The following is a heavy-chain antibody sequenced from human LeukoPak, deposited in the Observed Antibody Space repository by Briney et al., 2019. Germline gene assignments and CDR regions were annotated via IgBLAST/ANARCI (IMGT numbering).Heavy chain of an antibody. J-gene: IGHJ5*02. Sequence: ASVKVSCKASGYTFTGYYMHWVRQAPGQGLEWMGWINPNSGGTNYAQQGRVTMTRDTSTSTVYMELSSLRSEDTAVYYCARDRMDYGDSGWFDPWGQGTLVTVSS. D-gene: IGHD4-17*01. V-gene: IGHV1-2*02. CDR1: GYTFTGYY. CDR3: ARDRMDYGDSGWFDP. CDR2: INPNSGGT.